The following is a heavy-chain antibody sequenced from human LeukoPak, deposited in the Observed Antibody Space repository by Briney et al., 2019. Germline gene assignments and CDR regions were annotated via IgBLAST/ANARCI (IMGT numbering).Heavy chain of an antibody. CDR3: ATTPYYDLLTGYPTGFDY. CDR1: GFTFSSYA. Sequence: GGSLRLSCAASGFTFSSYAMSWVRQAPGKGLEWVSAISGSGGSTYYADSVKGRFTISRDNSKNTLYLQMNSLRAEDTAVYYCATTPYYDLLTGYPTGFDYWGQGTLVPVSS. D-gene: IGHD3-9*01. V-gene: IGHV3-23*01. J-gene: IGHJ4*02. CDR2: ISGSGGST.